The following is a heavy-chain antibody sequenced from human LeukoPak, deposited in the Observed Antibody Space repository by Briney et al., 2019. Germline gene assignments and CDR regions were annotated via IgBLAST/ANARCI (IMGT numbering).Heavy chain of an antibody. V-gene: IGHV4-39*01. Sequence: PSETVSLTCTVSGGSISSSSYYWGWIRQPPGKGLEWIGSIYYSGSTYYNPSLKSRVTISVDTSKNQFSLKLSSVTAADTAVYYCARPRCGGDCYDNWFDPWGQGTLVTVSS. D-gene: IGHD2-21*02. CDR2: IYYSGST. CDR1: GGSISSSSYY. CDR3: ARPRCGGDCYDNWFDP. J-gene: IGHJ5*02.